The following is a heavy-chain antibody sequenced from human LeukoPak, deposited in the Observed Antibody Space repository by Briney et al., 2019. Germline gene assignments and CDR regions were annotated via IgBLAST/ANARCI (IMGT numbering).Heavy chain of an antibody. J-gene: IGHJ5*02. V-gene: IGHV4-38-2*02. CDR1: GYSISSGYY. CDR3: ARDLVGWGDSAYNWFDP. D-gene: IGHD2-8*02. CDR2: IYTSGST. Sequence: SETLSLTCTVSGYSISSGYYWGWIRQPPGKGLEWIGRIYTSGSTNYNPSLKSRVTMSVDTSKNQFSLKLSSVTAADTAVYYCARDLVGWGDSAYNWFDPWGQGTLVTVSS.